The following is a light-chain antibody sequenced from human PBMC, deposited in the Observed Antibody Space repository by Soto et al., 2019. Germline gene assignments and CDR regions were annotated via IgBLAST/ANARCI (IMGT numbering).Light chain of an antibody. CDR2: DVS. V-gene: IGKV3-20*01. CDR1: QSVRSSF. J-gene: IGKJ2*01. Sequence: EIVLTHSPGTLSLSPGERATLSCRASQSVRSSFFAWYQQKPGQAPRLLIYDVSVRATGIPDRFSGSGSGTDFTLTINRLEPEDFAVYYCQQYENSVMYTFGQGTKLEIK. CDR3: QQYENSVMYT.